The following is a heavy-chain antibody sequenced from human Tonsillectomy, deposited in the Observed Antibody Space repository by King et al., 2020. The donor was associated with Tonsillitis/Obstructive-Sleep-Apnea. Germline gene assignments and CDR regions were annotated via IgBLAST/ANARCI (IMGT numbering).Heavy chain of an antibody. V-gene: IGHV3-30*03. CDR3: ARDRGSSWSLEY. Sequence: VQLVESGGGVVQPGRSLRLSCAASGFTFSSNGMHWVRQAPGKGLEWVAVISYDGSNKYYADSVKGRFTIARDNSKNTLYLQMNSLRTEDTAVYYCARDRGSSWSLEYWGQGTLVSVCS. CDR1: GFTFSSNG. D-gene: IGHD6-13*01. CDR2: ISYDGSNK. J-gene: IGHJ4*02.